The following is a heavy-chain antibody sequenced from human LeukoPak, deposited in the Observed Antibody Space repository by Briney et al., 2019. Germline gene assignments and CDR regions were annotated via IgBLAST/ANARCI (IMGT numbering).Heavy chain of an antibody. J-gene: IGHJ6*03. V-gene: IGHV3-30*03. CDR2: ISYDGSNK. D-gene: IGHD2-2*02. CDR1: GFTFSSYG. CDR3: ADYCSSTSCYIPRGYMDV. Sequence: GRSLRLSCAASGFTFSSYGMHWVRQAPGKGLEWVAVISYDGSNKYYADSVKGRFTISRDNSKNTLYLQMNSLRAEDTAVYYCADYCSSTSCYIPRGYMDVWGKGTTVTVSS.